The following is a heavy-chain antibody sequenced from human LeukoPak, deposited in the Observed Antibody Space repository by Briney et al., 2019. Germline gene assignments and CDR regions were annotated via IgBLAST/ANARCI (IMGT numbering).Heavy chain of an antibody. CDR1: GFPFSSYA. Sequence: GGSLRLSCAASGFPFSSYAVTWVRQAPGEGLEWVSTVSSSGDNTYYADSVKGRFTISRDNSKNTLFLQMHSQRAEDTAVYYCAKDHYPEAVPNYFYGMDVWGHGTTVTVSS. J-gene: IGHJ6*02. V-gene: IGHV3-23*01. CDR3: AKDHYPEAVPNYFYGMDV. CDR2: VSSSGDNT. D-gene: IGHD6-13*01.